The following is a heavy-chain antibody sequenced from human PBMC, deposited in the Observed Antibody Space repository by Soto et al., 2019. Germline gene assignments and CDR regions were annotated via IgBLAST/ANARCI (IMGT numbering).Heavy chain of an antibody. CDR1: GDSVSSSSC. CDR3: VRSVPAATWQYSGMDV. Sequence: QVRLQESGPGLVEPSGTLSLTCAVSGDSVSSSSCWSWVRQAPGKGLEWIGEIYHSGTFNYNPSLASQGSVSVDKSRNQLSLNLKSVTAADTAVYYCVRSVPAATWQYSGMDVWGQGTTGTVYS. CDR2: IYHSGTF. V-gene: IGHV4-4*02. J-gene: IGHJ6*02. D-gene: IGHD2-2*01.